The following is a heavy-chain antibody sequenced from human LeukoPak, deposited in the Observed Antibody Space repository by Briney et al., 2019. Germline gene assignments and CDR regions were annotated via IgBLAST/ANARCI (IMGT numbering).Heavy chain of an antibody. CDR2: IWYDGSNK. Sequence: GRSLRLSCAASGFTFSSHGMHWVRQAPGKGLEWVAVIWYDGSNKYYADSVKGRFTISRDNSKNTLYLQMNSLRAEDTAVYYCARGGYYLYGMDVWGQGTTVTVSS. D-gene: IGHD3-10*01. J-gene: IGHJ6*02. V-gene: IGHV3-33*01. CDR3: ARGGYYLYGMDV. CDR1: GFTFSSHG.